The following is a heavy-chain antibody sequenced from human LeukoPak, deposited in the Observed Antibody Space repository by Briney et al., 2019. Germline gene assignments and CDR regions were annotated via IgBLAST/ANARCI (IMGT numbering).Heavy chain of an antibody. Sequence: GGSLRLSCAASRFTFSSYAMHGVRQAPGKGLEWVAVISYDGSNKYYADSVKGRFTISRDNSKNTLYLQMNSLRAEDTAVYYCAREPHSSCFDYWGQGTLVTVSS. CDR1: RFTFSSYA. J-gene: IGHJ4*02. CDR2: ISYDGSNK. D-gene: IGHD6-6*01. CDR3: AREPHSSCFDY. V-gene: IGHV3-30*04.